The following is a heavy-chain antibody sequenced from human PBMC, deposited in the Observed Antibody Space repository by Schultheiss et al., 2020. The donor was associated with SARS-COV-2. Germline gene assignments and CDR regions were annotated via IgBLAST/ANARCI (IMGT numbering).Heavy chain of an antibody. Sequence: SETLSLTCTVSGGSISSGGYYWSWIRQPPGKGLEWIGYIYYSGSTNYNPSLKSRVTISVDTSKNQFSLKLSSVTAADTAVYYCARDYGDRLDYWGQGTLVTVSS. J-gene: IGHJ4*02. CDR3: ARDYGDRLDY. CDR2: IYYSGST. V-gene: IGHV4-61*08. D-gene: IGHD4-17*01. CDR1: GGSISSGGYY.